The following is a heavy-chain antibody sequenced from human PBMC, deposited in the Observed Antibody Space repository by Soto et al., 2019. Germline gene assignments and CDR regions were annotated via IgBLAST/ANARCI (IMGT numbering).Heavy chain of an antibody. CDR2: VWYDGSNK. D-gene: IGHD3-3*01. CDR3: ARDYEVAVDY. J-gene: IGHJ4*02. Sequence: QVQLVESGGGVVQPGRSLRLSCAASGFTFSSYGMHWVRQAPGKGLEWVAVVWYDGSNKYYADSGKGRFTISRDNSKNTLYLQMNSLKSEATAVYYCARDYEVAVDYWGQGTLVTVSS. V-gene: IGHV3-33*01. CDR1: GFTFSSYG.